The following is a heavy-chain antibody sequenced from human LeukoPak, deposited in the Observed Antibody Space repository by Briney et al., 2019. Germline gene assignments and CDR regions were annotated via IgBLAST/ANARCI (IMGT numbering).Heavy chain of an antibody. D-gene: IGHD5-18*01. Sequence: GGSLRLSCAASGFTFSSYAMSWVRQAPGKGLEWVSAISGSGGSAYYADSVKGRFTISRDNSKNTLYLQMNSLRAEDTAVYYCAKDRDRGYSYGSPLDYWGQGTLVTVSS. J-gene: IGHJ4*02. CDR2: ISGSGGSA. CDR1: GFTFSSYA. CDR3: AKDRDRGYSYGSPLDY. V-gene: IGHV3-23*01.